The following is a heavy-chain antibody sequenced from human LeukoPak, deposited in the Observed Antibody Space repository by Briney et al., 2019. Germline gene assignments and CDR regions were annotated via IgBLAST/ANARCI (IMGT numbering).Heavy chain of an antibody. V-gene: IGHV3-23*01. CDR1: GVTFSSYA. D-gene: IGHD6-13*01. J-gene: IGHJ5*02. CDR2: ISGSGGST. CDR3: AKEPGSSSWNNWFDP. Sequence: PGGSLRLSCAASGVTFSSYAMSWVRQAPGKGLEWVSAISGSGGSTYYADSVKGRFTISRDNSKNTLYLQMNSLRAEDTAVYYCAKEPGSSSWNNWFDPWGQGTLVTVSS.